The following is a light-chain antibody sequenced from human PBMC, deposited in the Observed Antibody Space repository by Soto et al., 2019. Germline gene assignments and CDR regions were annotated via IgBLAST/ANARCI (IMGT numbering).Light chain of an antibody. CDR2: EVS. Sequence: QSALTQPPCASGSPGQSVTISCTGTSSDVGGYNYVSWYQQHPGKAPKLMIYEVSKRPSGVPDRFSGSKSGNTASLTVSGLQAEDEADYYCSSYAGSNNFVFGGGTKLTVL. J-gene: IGLJ2*01. CDR1: SSDVGGYNY. V-gene: IGLV2-8*01. CDR3: SSYAGSNNFV.